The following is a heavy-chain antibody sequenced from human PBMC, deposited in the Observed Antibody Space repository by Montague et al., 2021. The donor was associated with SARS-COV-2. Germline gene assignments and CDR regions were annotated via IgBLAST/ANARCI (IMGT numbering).Heavy chain of an antibody. Sequence: SETLSLTCAVYGGSFRTYTWNWIRSPQAKGLEWIGEIHQGRSTNYNPTLKSRVTITADTSKNQFPLKLTFGAAAATAVYYCARLGDGVVPSPMLGVGPYYSYYYMDVWGKGTTVTVSS. D-gene: IGHD2-8*01. J-gene: IGHJ6*03. V-gene: IGHV4-34*01. CDR2: IHQGRST. CDR3: ARLGDGVVPSPMLGVGPYYSYYYMDV. CDR1: GGSFRTYT.